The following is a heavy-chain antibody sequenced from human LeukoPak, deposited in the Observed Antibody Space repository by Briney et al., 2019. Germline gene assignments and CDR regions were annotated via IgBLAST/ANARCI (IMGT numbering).Heavy chain of an antibody. J-gene: IGHJ4*02. Sequence: SGTPSPTRTVSWGSLSSSSYYLGWIRPPPRKGLGWGGGIFYSGSTYYNPSLKSRVTISVDTSKNQFSLKLSSVTAADTAVYYCARDILTRGSYTAARQFWGQGTLVTVSS. V-gene: IGHV4-39*07. D-gene: IGHD1-26*01. CDR3: ARDILTRGSYTAARQF. CDR2: IFYSGST. CDR1: WGSLSSSSYY.